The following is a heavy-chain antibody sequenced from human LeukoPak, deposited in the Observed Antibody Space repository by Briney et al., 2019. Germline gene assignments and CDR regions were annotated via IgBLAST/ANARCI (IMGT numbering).Heavy chain of an antibody. J-gene: IGHJ3*02. D-gene: IGHD3-22*01. CDR1: GFTFSSYT. CDR2: ISTSSSYI. CDR3: ARDGIYYDTSGYSSFRTFDI. Sequence: KSGGSLRLSCAASGFTFSSYTMNWVRQAPGKGLEWVSSISTSSSYIYFADSVKGRFTISRDNAKNSLSLQMNSLRADDTAVYYCARDGIYYDTSGYSSFRTFDIWGQGTMVIVSS. V-gene: IGHV3-21*01.